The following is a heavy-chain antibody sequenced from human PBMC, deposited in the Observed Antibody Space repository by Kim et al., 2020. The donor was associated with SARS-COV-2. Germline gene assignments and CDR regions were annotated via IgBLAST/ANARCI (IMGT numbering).Heavy chain of an antibody. Sequence: TRYSPAFQGQVTISADKSISTAYLQWSSLKASDTAMYYCARHSTGTTDYWGQGTLVTVSS. CDR2: T. CDR3: ARHSTGTTDY. D-gene: IGHD1-1*01. J-gene: IGHJ4*02. V-gene: IGHV5-51*01.